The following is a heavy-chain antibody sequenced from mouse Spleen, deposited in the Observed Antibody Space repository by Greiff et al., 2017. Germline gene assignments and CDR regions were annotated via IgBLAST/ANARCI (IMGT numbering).Heavy chain of an antibody. CDR3: ASPIYYDYDGYFDV. Sequence: EVKLMESGGGLVKPGGSLKLSCAASGFTFSDYGMHWVRQAPEKGLEWVAYISSGSSTIYYADTVKGRFTISRDNAKNTLFLQMTSLRSEDTAMYYCASPIYYDYDGYFDVWGTGTTVTVSS. D-gene: IGHD2-4*01. CDR1: GFTFSDYG. J-gene: IGHJ1*03. CDR2: ISSGSSTI. V-gene: IGHV5-17*01.